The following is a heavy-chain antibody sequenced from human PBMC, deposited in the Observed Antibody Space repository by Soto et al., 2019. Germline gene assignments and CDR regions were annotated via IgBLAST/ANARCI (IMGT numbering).Heavy chain of an antibody. V-gene: IGHV1-18*01. CDR2: INPSSGET. D-gene: IGHD6-13*01. Sequence: QIRLVQSGGEVRTPGASVKVSCKAYGYTFSSYGITWVRQAPGQGLEWLGWINPSSGETNYAQKFQGRVTVTTDTSTTTGYMELRNLTFDDTAVYYCARDWYPRFDPWGQGTLVTVSS. CDR1: GYTFSSYG. J-gene: IGHJ5*02. CDR3: ARDWYPRFDP.